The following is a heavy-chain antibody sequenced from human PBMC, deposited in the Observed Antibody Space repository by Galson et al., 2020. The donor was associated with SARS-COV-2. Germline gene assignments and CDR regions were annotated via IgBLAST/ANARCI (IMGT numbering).Heavy chain of an antibody. V-gene: IGHV4-34*01. J-gene: IGHJ4*02. Sequence: SETLSLTCAVYGGSLSDGSWSWIRQSPGKGLEWIGAINHGGTTNYNPSLKSRVTMSLDTSKNQFSLNLRSVTAADTAEYFCARTIGRRWLLLRGCYFDCWGQGTLVAVAS. CDR2: INHGGTT. CDR3: ARTIGRRWLLLRGCYFDC. D-gene: IGHD3-22*01. CDR1: GGSLSDGS.